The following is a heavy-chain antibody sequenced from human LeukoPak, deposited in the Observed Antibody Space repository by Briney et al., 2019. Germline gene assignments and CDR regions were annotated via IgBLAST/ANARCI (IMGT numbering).Heavy chain of an antibody. CDR3: AREPGEKDDYGDGQDAFDI. CDR2: ISAYNGNT. J-gene: IGHJ3*02. D-gene: IGHD4-17*01. V-gene: IGHV1-18*01. Sequence: ASVKVSCKASGYTFTGYGISWVRQAPGQGLEWMGWISAYNGNTNYAQKLQGRVTMTTDTSTSTAYMELRSLRSDDTAVYYCAREPGEKDDYGDGQDAFDIWGQGTMVTVSS. CDR1: GYTFTGYG.